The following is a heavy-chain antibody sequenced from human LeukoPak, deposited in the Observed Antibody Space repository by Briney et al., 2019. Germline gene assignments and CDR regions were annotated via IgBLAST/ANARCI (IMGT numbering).Heavy chain of an antibody. J-gene: IGHJ4*02. D-gene: IGHD6-19*01. CDR2: ISSSSSYI. CDR1: GFTFSSYS. CDR3: ARDGIAVAGTVVDY. Sequence: SPGGSLRLSCAASGFTFSSYSMNWVRQAPGKGLEWVSSISSSSSYIYYADSVKGRFTISRDNAKNSLYLQMNSLRAEDTAVYYCARDGIAVAGTVVDYWGQGTLVTVSS. V-gene: IGHV3-21*01.